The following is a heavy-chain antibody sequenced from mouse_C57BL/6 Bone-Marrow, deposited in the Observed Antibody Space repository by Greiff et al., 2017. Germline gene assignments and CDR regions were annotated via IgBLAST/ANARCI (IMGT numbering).Heavy chain of an antibody. V-gene: IGHV5-9-1*02. Sequence: EVQLMESGAGLVKPGGSLKLPCAASGFTFSSYAMSWVRQTPEKRLEWVAYISSGGDYIYYADTVKGRFPFSRDHARNTLDLKKISMKSEDTAMDYCTREDPFAYWGQGTLVTVSA. CDR1: GFTFSSYA. CDR3: TREDPFAY. CDR2: ISSGGDYI. J-gene: IGHJ3*01.